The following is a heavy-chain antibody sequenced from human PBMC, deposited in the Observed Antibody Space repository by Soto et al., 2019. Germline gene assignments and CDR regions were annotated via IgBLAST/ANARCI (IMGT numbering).Heavy chain of an antibody. D-gene: IGHD2-2*01. CDR3: ARPCSSTSCYAIDAFDI. V-gene: IGHV3-21*01. CDR2: ISSSSSYI. Sequence: EVQLVESGGGLVKPGGSLRLSCAASGFTFSSYSMNWVRQAPGKGLEWVSSISSSSSYIYYADSVKGRFTISRDNAKNSLYLQMTGLKAEDTAVYYCARPCSSTSCYAIDAFDIWGQGTMVTVSS. J-gene: IGHJ3*02. CDR1: GFTFSSYS.